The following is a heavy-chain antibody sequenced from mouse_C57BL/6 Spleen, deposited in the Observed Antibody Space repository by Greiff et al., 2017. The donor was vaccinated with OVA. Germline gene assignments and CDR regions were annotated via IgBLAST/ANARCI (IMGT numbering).Heavy chain of an antibody. D-gene: IGHD2-1*01. CDR3: ARDARPDLLDY. Sequence: DVQLQESGPGLVKPSQSLSLTCSVTGYSITSGYYWNWIRQFPGNKLEWMGYISYDGSNNYNPSLKNRISITRDTSKNQFFLKLNSVTTEDTATYYCARDARPDLLDYWGQGTTLTVSS. CDR2: ISYDGSN. V-gene: IGHV3-6*01. CDR1: GYSITSGYY. J-gene: IGHJ2*01.